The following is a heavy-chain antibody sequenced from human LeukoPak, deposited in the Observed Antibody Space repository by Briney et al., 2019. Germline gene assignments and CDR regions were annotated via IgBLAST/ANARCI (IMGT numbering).Heavy chain of an antibody. J-gene: IGHJ4*02. CDR3: ARDRAGATTDY. CDR2: ISSSSSYI. D-gene: IGHD1-26*01. CDR1: GFTFSSYS. V-gene: IGHV3-21*01. Sequence: GGSLRLSCAASGFTFSSYSMNWVCQAPGKGLEWVSSISSSSSYIYYADSVKGRFTITRDNAKNSLYLQMNSLRAEDTAVYYCARDRAGATTDYWGQGTLVTVSS.